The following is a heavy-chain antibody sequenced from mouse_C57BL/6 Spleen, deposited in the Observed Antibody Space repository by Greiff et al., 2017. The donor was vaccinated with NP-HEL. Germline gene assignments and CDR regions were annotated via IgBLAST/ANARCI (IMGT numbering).Heavy chain of an antibody. D-gene: IGHD1-1*01. CDR3: ARVGGSSTIFAY. Sequence: QVQLKQPGAELVMPGASVKLSCKASGYTFTSYWMHWVKQRPGQGLEWIGEIDPSDSYTNYNQKFKGKSTLTVDKSSSTAYMQLSSLTSEDSAVYYCARVGGSSTIFAYWGQGTLVTVSA. J-gene: IGHJ3*01. V-gene: IGHV1-69*01. CDR2: IDPSDSYT. CDR1: GYTFTSYW.